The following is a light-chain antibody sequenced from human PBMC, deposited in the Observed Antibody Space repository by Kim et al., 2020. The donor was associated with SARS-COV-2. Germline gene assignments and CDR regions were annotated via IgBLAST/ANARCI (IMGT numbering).Light chain of an antibody. CDR1: QTVSSS. Sequence: ETVLTQSPATLSLSPGERATLSCRASQTVSSSLAWYQQQPGQPPRLFIYDTSERATGIPTRFSGSGSGTDFTLTISSLEPDDLAVYYCQKRSSWRRTLGQGGKGEI. CDR3: QKRSSWRRT. V-gene: IGKV3-11*01. CDR2: DTS. J-gene: IGKJ1*01.